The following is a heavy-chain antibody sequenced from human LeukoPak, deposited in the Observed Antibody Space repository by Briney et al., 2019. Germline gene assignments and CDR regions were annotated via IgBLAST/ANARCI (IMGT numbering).Heavy chain of an antibody. D-gene: IGHD6-13*01. J-gene: IGHJ3*01. V-gene: IGHV3-23*01. CDR2: FSATDGSA. CDR3: ARAKIAAAGTGAFDV. Sequence: PGGSLRFACAASGFTFSSYAMTWVRQAPGKGLEWVSAFSATDGSAQYAESVEGRFTISRDNSKNTLFLQMNSLGAEDTAVYYCARAKIAAAGTGAFDVWDQGTLVTVSS. CDR1: GFTFSSYA.